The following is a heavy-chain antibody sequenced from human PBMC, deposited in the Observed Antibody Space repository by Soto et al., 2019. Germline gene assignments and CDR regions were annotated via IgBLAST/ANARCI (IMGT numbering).Heavy chain of an antibody. CDR2: ISAYNGHT. V-gene: IGHV1-18*01. Sequence: QVQLVQSGAEVKKPGASVKVSCKASGYTFTSYGIGWVRQAPGQGLEWMGWISAYNGHTNSAQKLQGRVTMTTDTXTXTXXMEVRSLRSDDTAVYYCARDLHDILTGYPYDAFDIWGQGTMVTVSS. D-gene: IGHD3-9*01. CDR3: ARDLHDILTGYPYDAFDI. CDR1: GYTFTSYG. J-gene: IGHJ3*02.